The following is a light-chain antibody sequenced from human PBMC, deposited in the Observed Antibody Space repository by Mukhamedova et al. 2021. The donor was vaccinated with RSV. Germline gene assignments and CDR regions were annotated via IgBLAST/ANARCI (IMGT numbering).Light chain of an antibody. V-gene: IGLV2-14*04. CDR2: DVS. CDR1: SSDVGGYNY. Sequence: GTSSDVGGYNYVSWYQQHPGKAPKLMIYDVSKRPSGVPDRFSGSKSGNTASLTISGLQAEDEADYYCSSYTSSSTLVFGAGTKVTV. CDR3: SSYTSSSTLV. J-gene: IGLJ1*01.